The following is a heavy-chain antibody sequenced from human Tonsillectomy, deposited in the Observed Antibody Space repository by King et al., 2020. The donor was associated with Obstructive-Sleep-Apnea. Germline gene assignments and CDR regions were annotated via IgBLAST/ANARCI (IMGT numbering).Heavy chain of an antibody. Sequence: QLQESGPGLVKPSETLSLTCTVSSGSISSYYWSWIRQPPGKGLEWIGYIYYSGSTNYNPSLKSRVTISVDTSKNQFSLKLSSVTAADTAVYYCARDRGYYDSSGYHTPYFDLWGRGTLVTVSS. J-gene: IGHJ2*01. CDR1: SGSISSYY. CDR2: IYYSGST. V-gene: IGHV4-59*01. D-gene: IGHD3-22*01. CDR3: ARDRGYYDSSGYHTPYFDL.